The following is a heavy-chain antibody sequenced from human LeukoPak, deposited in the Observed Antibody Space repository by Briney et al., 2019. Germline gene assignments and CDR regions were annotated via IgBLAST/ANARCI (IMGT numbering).Heavy chain of an antibody. V-gene: IGHV4-61*02. CDR1: GGSISSGSYY. D-gene: IGHD6-13*01. CDR2: IYTSGST. Sequence: SQTLPLTCTVSGGSISSGSYYWSWIRQPAGKGLEWIGRIYTSGSTNYNPSLKSRVTISVDTSKNQFSLKLSSVTAADTAVYYCARGSSSFVYWGQGTLVTVSS. J-gene: IGHJ4*02. CDR3: ARGSSSFVY.